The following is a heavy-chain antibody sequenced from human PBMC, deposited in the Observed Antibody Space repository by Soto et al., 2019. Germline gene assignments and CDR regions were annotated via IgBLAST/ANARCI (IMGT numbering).Heavy chain of an antibody. D-gene: IGHD3-10*01. CDR2: INAYNDNT. Sequence: QVQLVQSGAEVKRPGASVKVSCKASGYTFTGYGISWVRQAPGQGLEWMGRINAYNDNTDYAQKFQGRVTLTTDTSTSTAYMELRRLRSDDPAVYYCARRIGSPFGYLDYWGQGTLSPSPQ. CDR3: ARRIGSPFGYLDY. CDR1: GYTFTGYG. J-gene: IGHJ4*01. V-gene: IGHV1-18*01.